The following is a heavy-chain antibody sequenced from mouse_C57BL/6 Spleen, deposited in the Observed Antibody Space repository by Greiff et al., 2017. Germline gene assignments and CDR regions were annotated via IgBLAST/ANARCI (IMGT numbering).Heavy chain of an antibody. CDR3: ARFLYYYGSSPEFWYFDV. CDR2: INPNNGGT. V-gene: IGHV1-18*01. J-gene: IGHJ1*03. D-gene: IGHD1-1*01. Sequence: VQLKESGPELVKPGASVKIPCKASGYTFTDYNMDWVKQSHGKSLEWIGDINPNNGGTIYNQKFKGKATLTVDKSSSTAYMELRSLTSEDTAVYYCARFLYYYGSSPEFWYFDVWGTGTTVTVSS. CDR1: GYTFTDYN.